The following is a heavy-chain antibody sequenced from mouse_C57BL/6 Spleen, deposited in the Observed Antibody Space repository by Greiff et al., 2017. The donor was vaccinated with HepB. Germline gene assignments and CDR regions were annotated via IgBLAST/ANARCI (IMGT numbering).Heavy chain of an antibody. J-gene: IGHJ1*03. D-gene: IGHD3-1*01. V-gene: IGHV1-42*01. CDR2: INPSTGGT. CDR1: GYSFTGYY. Sequence: VQLQQSGPELVKPGASVKISCKASGYSFTGYYMNWVKQSPEKSLEWIGEINPSTGGTTYNQKFKAKATLTVDKSSSTAYMQLKSLTSEDSAVYYCARGGLPRYFDVWGTGTTVTVSS. CDR3: ARGGLPRYFDV.